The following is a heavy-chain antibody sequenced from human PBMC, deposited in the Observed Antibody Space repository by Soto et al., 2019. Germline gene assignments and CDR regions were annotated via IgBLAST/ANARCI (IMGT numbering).Heavy chain of an antibody. CDR1: RYTFTGYY. J-gene: IGHJ4*02. V-gene: IGHV1-2*02. Sequence: QVLLVQSGAKVKKPGASVKVSCKASRYTFTGYYIYWVRQTPGQGFEWKGWIKPNSGDTNYAWEFQVGVTMTRDPSISTAYMEPSRLRADATAVYYSAREGGYRGAPVRFDYWCQVTPVTVAS. D-gene: IGHD5-12*01. CDR2: IKPNSGDT. CDR3: AREGGYRGAPVRFDY.